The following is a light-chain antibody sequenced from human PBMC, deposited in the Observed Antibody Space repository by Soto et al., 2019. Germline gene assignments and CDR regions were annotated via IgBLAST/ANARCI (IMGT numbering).Light chain of an antibody. CDR1: SSTVGDYNY. CDR2: EVN. V-gene: IGLV2-8*01. CDR3: SSYAGSNNL. J-gene: IGLJ2*01. Sequence: QSVLTQPPSASGSPGQSVIVSCTGTSSTVGDYNYVSWYQHHPGKAPKLVIYEVNKRPSGVPDRFSGSKSGNTASLTVSGLQPEDEADYYCSSYAGSNNLFGGGTKLTVL.